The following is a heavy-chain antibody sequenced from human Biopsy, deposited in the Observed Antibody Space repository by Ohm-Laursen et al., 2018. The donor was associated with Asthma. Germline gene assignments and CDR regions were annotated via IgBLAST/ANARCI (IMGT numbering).Heavy chain of an antibody. D-gene: IGHD3-22*01. J-gene: IGHJ4*02. Sequence: SLRLSCSASGFAVSRDHMFWVRQAPGKGLEWVSVIYSGGTSHTADSVRGRFTVSRDYSKNTLYLQMHSLRAEDAAVYYCARGDSSNWSHYYFDYWGQGTLVTVSS. CDR1: GFAVSRDH. V-gene: IGHV3-53*01. CDR3: ARGDSSNWSHYYFDY. CDR2: IYSGGTS.